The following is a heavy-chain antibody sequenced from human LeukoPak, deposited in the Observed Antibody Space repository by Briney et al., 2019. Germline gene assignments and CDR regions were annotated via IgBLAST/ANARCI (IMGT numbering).Heavy chain of an antibody. CDR1: GFTFSSYW. CDR3: ARDYASRYYDSSGYGYFDY. D-gene: IGHD3-22*01. Sequence: PGGSLRLSCAASGFTFSSYWMSWVRQAPGKGLEWVANIKQDGSQKYYVDSVKGRFTISRDNAKNSLYLQMNSLRAEDTAVYYCARDYASRYYDSSGYGYFDYWGQGTLVTASS. V-gene: IGHV3-7*01. CDR2: IKQDGSQK. J-gene: IGHJ4*02.